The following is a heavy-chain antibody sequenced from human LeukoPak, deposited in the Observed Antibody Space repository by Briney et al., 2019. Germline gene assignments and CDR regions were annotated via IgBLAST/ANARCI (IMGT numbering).Heavy chain of an antibody. CDR1: GYTFTSYD. Sequence: GASVKVSCKASGYTFTSYDINWVRQATGQGLEWMGWMNPNSGNTGYAQKFQGRVTMTRNTSISTAYMELSSLRSEDTAVYYCARGPALYYYGSGNWFDPWGQGTLVTVSS. V-gene: IGHV1-8*01. D-gene: IGHD3-10*01. CDR3: ARGPALYYYGSGNWFDP. CDR2: MNPNSGNT. J-gene: IGHJ5*02.